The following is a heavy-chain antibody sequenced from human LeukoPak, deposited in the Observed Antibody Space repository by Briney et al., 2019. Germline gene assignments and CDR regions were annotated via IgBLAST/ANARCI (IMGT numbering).Heavy chain of an antibody. Sequence: GGSLRLSCAASGFTFSNAWMSWVRQAPGKGLEWVGRIKSKTDGGTTDYAAPVKGRFTISRDDSKNTLYLQMNSLKTEDTAMYYFPKESRRSVYWGKETLFTVSS. V-gene: IGHV3-15*01. CDR2: IKSKTDGGTT. J-gene: IGHJ4*02. CDR3: PKESRRSVY. CDR1: GFTFSNAW.